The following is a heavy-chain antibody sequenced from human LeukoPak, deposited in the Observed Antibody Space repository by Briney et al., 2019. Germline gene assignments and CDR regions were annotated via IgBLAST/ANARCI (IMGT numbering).Heavy chain of an antibody. V-gene: IGHV3-30*18. D-gene: IGHD5-18*01. J-gene: IGHJ4*02. Sequence: GGSLRLSCAASGFTFSSYGMHWVRQAPGKGLEWVAVISYDGSNKYYADSVKGRFTISRDNSKNTLYLQMNSLRAEDTAVYYCAKGLQLWSGRGFDYWGQGTLVTVSS. CDR2: ISYDGSNK. CDR1: GFTFSSYG. CDR3: AKGLQLWSGRGFDY.